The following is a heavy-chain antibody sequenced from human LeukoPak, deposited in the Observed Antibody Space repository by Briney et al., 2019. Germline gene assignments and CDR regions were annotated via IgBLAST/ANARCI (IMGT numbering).Heavy chain of an antibody. CDR3: ARIQLGYCSSTSCYNLPGVRFDP. D-gene: IGHD2-2*02. V-gene: IGHV4-34*01. CDR1: GGSFSGYY. Sequence: SETLSLTCAVYGGSFSGYYWSWIRQPPGKGLEWIGEINHSGSTNYNPSLKSRVTISVDTSKNQFSLKLSSVTAADTAVYYCARIQLGYCSSTSCYNLPGVRFDPWGQGTLVTVSS. J-gene: IGHJ5*02. CDR2: INHSGST.